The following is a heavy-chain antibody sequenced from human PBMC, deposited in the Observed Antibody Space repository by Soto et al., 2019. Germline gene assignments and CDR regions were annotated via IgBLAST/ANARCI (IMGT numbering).Heavy chain of an antibody. J-gene: IGHJ6*03. V-gene: IGHV2-70*11. CDR2: IDWDDDK. D-gene: IGHD2-8*01. CDR1: GFSLSTSGMC. CDR3: ARSSPTGINGVSHMDV. Sequence: SGPTLVNPTQTLTLTCTFSGFSLSTSGMCVSWIRQPPGKALEWLARIDWDDDKYYSTSLKTRLTISKDTSKNQVVLTMTNMDPVDTATYYCARSSPTGINGVSHMDVWGKGTTVTVSS.